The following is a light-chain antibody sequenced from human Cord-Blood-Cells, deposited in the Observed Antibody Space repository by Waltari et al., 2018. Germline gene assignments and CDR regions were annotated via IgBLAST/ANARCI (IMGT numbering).Light chain of an antibody. Sequence: QSALTQPRSVSWSPGQSVTISCTGTSSYVGGYNYVPWYQQHPGKAPKLMIYDVSKRPSGVPDRFSGSKSGNTASLTISGLQAEDEADYYCCSYAGSYTWVFGGGTKLTVL. CDR3: CSYAGSYTWV. CDR2: DVS. J-gene: IGLJ3*02. CDR1: SSYVGGYNY. V-gene: IGLV2-11*01.